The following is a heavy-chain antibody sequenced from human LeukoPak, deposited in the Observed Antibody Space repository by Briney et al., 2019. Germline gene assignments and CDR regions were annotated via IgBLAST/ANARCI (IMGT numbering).Heavy chain of an antibody. D-gene: IGHD2-15*01. Sequence: GGSLRLSCAASGFTFSSYWMHWVRQAPGKGLVWVSRINTDGSSIAYADSVKGRFTISRDNAKNTLYLQMNCLRAEDTAVYFCARGFLGGCSGGSCYSGYWGQGTLLTVSS. CDR2: INTDGSSI. V-gene: IGHV3-74*01. CDR3: ARGFLGGCSGGSCYSGY. CDR1: GFTFSSYW. J-gene: IGHJ4*02.